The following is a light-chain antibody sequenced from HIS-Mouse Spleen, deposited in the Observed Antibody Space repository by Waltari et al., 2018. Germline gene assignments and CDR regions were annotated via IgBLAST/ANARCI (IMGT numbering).Light chain of an antibody. V-gene: IGLV3-21*02. Sequence: SYVLTQPPSVSVAPGQTARITCGGNNIGSKSVDWYHEKPGQATGLVVYDDSDRPSGLHEPFSGSNAGNRAPLTISRVEAGDEADYYCQVWDSSSDHPVFGGGTKLTVL. CDR3: QVWDSSSDHPV. J-gene: IGLJ3*02. CDR1: NIGSKS. CDR2: DDS.